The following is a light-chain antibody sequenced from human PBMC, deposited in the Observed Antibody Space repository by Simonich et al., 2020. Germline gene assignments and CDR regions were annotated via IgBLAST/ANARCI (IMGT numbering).Light chain of an antibody. CDR2: QDS. CDR3: SYTSSSTLV. Sequence: SYELTQPPSVSVSPGQTASITCSGDKLGDKYACWYQQKPGQSPVLVIYQDSKRPSGVSNRVSGSKSGNTASLTISGLQAEDEADYCSSYTSSSTLVFGGGTKLTVL. V-gene: IGLV3-1*01. CDR1: KLGDKY. J-gene: IGLJ3*02.